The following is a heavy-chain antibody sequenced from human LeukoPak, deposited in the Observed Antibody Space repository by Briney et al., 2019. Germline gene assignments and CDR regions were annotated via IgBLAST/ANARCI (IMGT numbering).Heavy chain of an antibody. CDR3: ASFPHEDYYYYGMDV. J-gene: IGHJ6*02. CDR1: GYTFTSYD. Sequence: GASVKVSCKASGYTFTSYDINWVRQATGQGLEWMGWMNPNSGNTGYAQKFQGRVTMTRNTSISIAYMELSSLRSEDTAVYYCASFPHEDYYYYGMDVWGQGTTVTVSS. CDR2: MNPNSGNT. V-gene: IGHV1-8*01.